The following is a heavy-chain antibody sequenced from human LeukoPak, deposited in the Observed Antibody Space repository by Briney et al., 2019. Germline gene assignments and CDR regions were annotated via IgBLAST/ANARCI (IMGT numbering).Heavy chain of an antibody. Sequence: GASVKVSCKASGYTFTGYYMHWVRQAPGQGLEWMGRINPNSGGTNYAQKFQGRVTMTRDTSISTAYMELSRLRSDDTAVYYGARDRITMVRGVYNWFDPWGQGTLVTVSS. CDR3: ARDRITMVRGVYNWFDP. V-gene: IGHV1-2*06. D-gene: IGHD3-10*01. J-gene: IGHJ5*02. CDR1: GYTFTGYY. CDR2: INPNSGGT.